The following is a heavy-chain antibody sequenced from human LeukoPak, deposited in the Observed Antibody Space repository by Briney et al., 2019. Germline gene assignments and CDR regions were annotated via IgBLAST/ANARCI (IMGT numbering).Heavy chain of an antibody. D-gene: IGHD3-22*01. CDR3: ARVLKLDYYDSSGPNWFDP. CDR1: GGSISSGSYY. V-gene: IGHV4-61*02. CDR2: IYTSGST. J-gene: IGHJ5*02. Sequence: PSETLSLTCTVSGGSISSGSYYWSWIRQPAGKGLEWIGRIYTSGSTNYNPSLKSRVTISVDTSKNQFSLKLSSVTAADTAVYYCARVLKLDYYDSSGPNWFDPWGQGTLVTVSS.